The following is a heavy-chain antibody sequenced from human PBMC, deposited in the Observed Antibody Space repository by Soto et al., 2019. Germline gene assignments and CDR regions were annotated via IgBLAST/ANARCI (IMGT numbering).Heavy chain of an antibody. V-gene: IGHV3-30*18. CDR3: AKGVGGGAGGVAGQLDYFDH. Sequence: PGESLRLSCAASGFTFSTYGMHWVRQAPGKGLEWVAVISYDGNNKYFADSVKGRFTISRDNSENTLSLHMNSLRTEDTAVYYCAKGVGGGAGGVAGQLDYFDHWGQGTPVTVSS. CDR1: GFTFSTYG. J-gene: IGHJ4*02. D-gene: IGHD6-19*01. CDR2: ISYDGNNK.